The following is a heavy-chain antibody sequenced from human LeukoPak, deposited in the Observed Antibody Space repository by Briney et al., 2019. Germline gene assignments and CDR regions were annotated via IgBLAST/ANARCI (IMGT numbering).Heavy chain of an antibody. D-gene: IGHD6-13*01. CDR1: GGSISSYY. CDR3: ARSWTGGIASA. J-gene: IGHJ4*02. V-gene: IGHV4-59*01. CDR2: IYYSGST. Sequence: SETLSLTRTVSGGSISSYYWSWIRQPPGKGLEWIGYIYYSGSTNYNPSLKSRVTISVDTSKNQFSLKLSSVTAADTAVYYCARSWTGGIASAWGQGTLVTVSS.